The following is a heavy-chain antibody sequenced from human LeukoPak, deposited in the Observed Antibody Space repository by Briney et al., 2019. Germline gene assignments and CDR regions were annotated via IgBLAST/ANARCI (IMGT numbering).Heavy chain of an antibody. D-gene: IGHD3-22*01. CDR1: GYAFTSYG. CDR2: ISPYNGNT. V-gene: IGHV1-18*04. Sequence: ASVKVSCKAFGYAFTSYGISWVRQGPGQGLEWMGWISPYNGNTNYAQKLQGRVTMTTDTSTSTAYMELRSLRSDDTAVFYCARDRYYDSSGYYVDYWGQGTLVTVSS. J-gene: IGHJ4*02. CDR3: ARDRYYDSSGYYVDY.